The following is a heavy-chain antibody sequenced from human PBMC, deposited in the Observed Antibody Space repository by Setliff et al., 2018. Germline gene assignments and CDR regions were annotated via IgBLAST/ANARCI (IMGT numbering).Heavy chain of an antibody. V-gene: IGHV3-74*01. CDR3: ARAPSSSWFSEAFDI. CDR2: INSDGSST. D-gene: IGHD6-13*01. Sequence: PGGSLRLSCAASGFTFSTYWMSWVRQAPGKGLVWVSRINSDGSSTSYADSVKGRFTISRDNAKNTLYLQMNSLRAEDTAVYYCARAPSSSWFSEAFDIWGQGTMVTVSS. CDR1: GFTFSTYW. J-gene: IGHJ3*02.